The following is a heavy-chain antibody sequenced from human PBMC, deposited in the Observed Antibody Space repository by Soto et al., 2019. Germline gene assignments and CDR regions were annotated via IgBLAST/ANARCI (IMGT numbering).Heavy chain of an antibody. D-gene: IGHD2-15*01. CDR3: ARALEYCSGGSCYSFKRAFDV. CDR2: IKEDGGEK. CDR1: GFTFSNYW. J-gene: IGHJ3*01. Sequence: EVQLVESGGGLVQPGGSLRLSCAASGFTFSNYWMSWVRRAPGKGLEWVANIKEDGGEKYYVDSVKGRFTISRDNAKNSLSLQMNSLRVEDTAVYYCARALEYCSGGSCYSFKRAFDVWGQGTKVTVSS. V-gene: IGHV3-7*01.